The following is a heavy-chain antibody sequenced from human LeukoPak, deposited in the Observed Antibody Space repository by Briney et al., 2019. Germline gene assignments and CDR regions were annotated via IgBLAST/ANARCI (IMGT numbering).Heavy chain of an antibody. CDR1: GFTFSNAW. Sequence: GGSLRLSCAASGFTFSNAWMSWVRQAPGKGLEWVGRIKSKTDGGTTDYAAPVKGRFTISRDDSKNTLYLQMNSLKTEDTAVYYCTTDHEWAAPGAFDIWGQGTMVTVSS. D-gene: IGHD1-26*01. J-gene: IGHJ3*02. CDR3: TTDHEWAAPGAFDI. CDR2: IKSKTDGGTT. V-gene: IGHV3-15*01.